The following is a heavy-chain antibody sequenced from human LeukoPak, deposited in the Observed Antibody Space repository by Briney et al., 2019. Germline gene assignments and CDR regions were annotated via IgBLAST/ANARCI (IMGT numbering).Heavy chain of an antibody. J-gene: IGHJ4*02. CDR3: ARGSVDSSGWYFDY. CDR2: ISAYNGNT. V-gene: IGHV1-18*01. D-gene: IGHD6-19*01. CDR1: GYTFTSYG. Sequence: ASVKVSCKASGYTFTSYGISWVRQAPGQGLEWMGWISAYNGNTDYAQKLQGRVTMTTDTSTSTAYMDLRSLRSDDTALYYCARGSVDSSGWYFDYWGQGTLVTVSS.